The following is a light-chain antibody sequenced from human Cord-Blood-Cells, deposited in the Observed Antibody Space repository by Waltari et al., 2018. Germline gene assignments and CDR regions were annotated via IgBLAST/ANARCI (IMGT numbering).Light chain of an antibody. Sequence: DIQMTQSPSSLSASVGDRVTITCRARQSISSYLNWYQQKPGKAPKLPIYAASSLQSGVPSRFSGSGSGTDFTLTISSLQPEDFATYYCQQSYSTPPITFGQGTRLEIK. CDR2: AAS. CDR3: QQSYSTPPIT. V-gene: IGKV1-39*01. CDR1: QSISSY. J-gene: IGKJ5*01.